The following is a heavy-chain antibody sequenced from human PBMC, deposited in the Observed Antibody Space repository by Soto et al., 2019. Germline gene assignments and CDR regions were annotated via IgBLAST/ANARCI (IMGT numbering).Heavy chain of an antibody. Sequence: QVQLQESGPGLVQPSETLSLTCTVSGGSISSYNYYWGWIRQLPGEGLEWIGSMYYSGITYSNPSLQRRVTTSVDTSKNQPSLKLRSVTAADTAVYYCAGQAAYYPVSGTYYPGCFDPWGQGTLVTVSS. CDR2: MYYSGIT. D-gene: IGHD3-10*01. CDR3: AGQAAYYPVSGTYYPGCFDP. V-gene: IGHV4-39*01. CDR1: GGSISSYNYY. J-gene: IGHJ5*02.